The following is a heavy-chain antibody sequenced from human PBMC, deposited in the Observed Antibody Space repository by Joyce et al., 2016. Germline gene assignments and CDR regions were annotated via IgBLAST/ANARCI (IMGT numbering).Heavy chain of an antibody. Sequence: QVQLMQSGVEVKKPGASVKLSCQISGYTFNIYGVSWIRQVPGRGLEWMGRVSGYNGETGYAPKFQDRVTMTADASTSTAYMELRSLTSDDAAIYYCARAEPHNDGREYFDLWGRGTLVSVSS. CDR1: GYTFNIYG. CDR3: ARAEPHNDGREYFDL. CDR2: VSGYNGET. J-gene: IGHJ2*01. D-gene: IGHD1-1*01. V-gene: IGHV1-18*01.